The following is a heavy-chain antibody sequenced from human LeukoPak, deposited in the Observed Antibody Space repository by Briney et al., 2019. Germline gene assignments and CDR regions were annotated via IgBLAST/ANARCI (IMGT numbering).Heavy chain of an antibody. CDR3: ASKWQWLYSFAD. D-gene: IGHD6-19*01. CDR2: IYHSGST. J-gene: IGHJ4*02. Sequence: SETLSLTCAVSGGSISSSNWWSWVRQPPGQGLEWIGEIYHSGSTNYNPSLKSRVTISVDKSKNRFSLKLSSVTAADTAVYYCASKWQWLYSFADWGQGTLVTVSS. V-gene: IGHV4-4*02. CDR1: GGSISSSNW.